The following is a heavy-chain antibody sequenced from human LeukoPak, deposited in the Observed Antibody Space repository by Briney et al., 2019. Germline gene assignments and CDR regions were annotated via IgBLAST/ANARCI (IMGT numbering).Heavy chain of an antibody. J-gene: IGHJ4*02. D-gene: IGHD3-10*01. V-gene: IGHV1-46*01. CDR1: GHTFTNNF. CDR3: ATDLPTGFGSTAY. CDR2: INPSGSAT. Sequence: WASVTVSCKASGHTFTNNFMHWVRQAPGQGLEWMGLINPSGSATTYPQKLQGRVTMTRDTSTNTVYMELSSLRSEDTAVYYCATDLPTGFGSTAYWGQGTLVTVSS.